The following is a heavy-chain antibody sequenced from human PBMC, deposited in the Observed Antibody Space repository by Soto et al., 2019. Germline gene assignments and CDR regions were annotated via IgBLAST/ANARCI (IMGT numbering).Heavy chain of an antibody. Sequence: QVQLQESGPGLAKPSETLSLTCTVSGVSVSSAFYYWSWIRQAPGKELEWIGYIFYTGSANYNPSLKSRVTLSIDTSRNQFSLRLDSVTAADTAVYYRARDGEGAMAGAFNIWGQGTMVTVSS. V-gene: IGHV4-61*01. CDR3: ARDGEGAMAGAFNI. CDR1: GVSVSSAFYY. CDR2: IFYTGSA. J-gene: IGHJ3*02. D-gene: IGHD6-19*01.